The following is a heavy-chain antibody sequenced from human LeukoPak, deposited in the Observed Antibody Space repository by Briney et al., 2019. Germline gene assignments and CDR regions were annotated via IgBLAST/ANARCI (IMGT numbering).Heavy chain of an antibody. CDR1: GFTFSRNA. Sequence: GGSLRLSCAASGFTFSRNAMHWVRQGPGKGLEWVAYTAHHGNDKYYVDSVKGRFTISRDNSKRTLYLQMNSLRPDDTAVYYCAKDGSWSCTDWGQGTLVTVSS. CDR2: TAHHGNDK. CDR3: AKDGSWSCTD. V-gene: IGHV3-30*02. D-gene: IGHD2-8*02. J-gene: IGHJ4*02.